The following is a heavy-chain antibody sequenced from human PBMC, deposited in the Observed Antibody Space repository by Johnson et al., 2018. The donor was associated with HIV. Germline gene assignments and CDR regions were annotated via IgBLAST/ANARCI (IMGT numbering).Heavy chain of an antibody. CDR2: IYSGGST. Sequence: EVQLVESGGGVVQPGRSLRLSCAASGFTVSSNYMSWVRQAPGKGLEWVSVIYSGGSTYYADSVKGTFTISRDNSKNTLYLQMNSLRAEDTAVYYCAKSDVVVIPEGAFDIWGQGTMATVSS. CDR3: AKSDVVVIPEGAFDI. J-gene: IGHJ3*02. CDR1: GFTVSSNY. V-gene: IGHV3-66*01. D-gene: IGHD2-21*01.